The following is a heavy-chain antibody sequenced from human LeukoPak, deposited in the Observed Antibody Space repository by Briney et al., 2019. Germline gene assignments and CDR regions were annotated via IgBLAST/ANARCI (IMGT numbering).Heavy chain of an antibody. D-gene: IGHD2-2*02. J-gene: IGHJ3*02. Sequence: SVKVSCKASAYRASAYLLSTYGLTWVRQAPGQGLEWMGRIIPILGIANYAQKFQGRVTITADKSTSTAYMELSSLRSEDTAVYYCASGGYCSSTSCYTHAFDIWGQGTMVTVSS. CDR3: ASGGYCSSTSCYTHAFDI. CDR2: IIPILGIA. V-gene: IGHV1-69*04. CDR1: AYRASAYLLSTYG.